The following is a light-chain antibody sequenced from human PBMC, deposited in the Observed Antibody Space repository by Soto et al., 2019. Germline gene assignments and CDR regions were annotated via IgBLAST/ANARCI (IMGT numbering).Light chain of an antibody. CDR2: AAS. CDR1: QGISSY. V-gene: IGKV1-8*01. Sequence: AIRMTQSPSSLSASTGDRVTITCRASQGISSYLAWYQQKPGKAPKLLIYAASTLQSGVPSRFSGSGSGTDFTLTINSLQPEDFATYYCQQANSFPLTFGGGTKVDI. J-gene: IGKJ4*01. CDR3: QQANSFPLT.